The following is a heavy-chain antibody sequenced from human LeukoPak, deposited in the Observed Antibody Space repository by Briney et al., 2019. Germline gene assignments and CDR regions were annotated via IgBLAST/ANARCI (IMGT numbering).Heavy chain of an antibody. CDR3: ARGEGGSYYDSSGSPPH. CDR2: ISSSSSYI. Sequence: GGSLRLSCAASGFTFSSYSMNWVRQAPGKGLEWVSSISSSSSYIYYADSVKGRFTISRDNAKNSLYLQMNSLRAEDTAVYYCARGEGGSYYDSSGSPPHWGQGTLVTVSP. J-gene: IGHJ1*01. CDR1: GFTFSSYS. D-gene: IGHD3-22*01. V-gene: IGHV3-21*01.